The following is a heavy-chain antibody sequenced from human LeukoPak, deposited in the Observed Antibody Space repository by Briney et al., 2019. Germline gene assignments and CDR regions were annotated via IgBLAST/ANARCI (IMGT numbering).Heavy chain of an antibody. J-gene: IGHJ6*02. D-gene: IGHD2/OR15-2a*01. CDR2: INPNSGGT. Sequence: ASVKVSCTASGYTFTGYYIHWVRQAPGQGLEWMGWINPNSGGTNYAQKFQGRVTMTRDTSISTAYMELSRLRSDDTAVYYCARRVRLEHYYYGMDVWGQGTTVTVSS. V-gene: IGHV1-2*02. CDR1: GYTFTGYY. CDR3: ARRVRLEHYYYGMDV.